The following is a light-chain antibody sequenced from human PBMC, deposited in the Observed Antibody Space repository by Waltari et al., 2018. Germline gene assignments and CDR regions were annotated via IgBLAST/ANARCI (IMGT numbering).Light chain of an antibody. V-gene: IGKV3-11*01. Sequence: EIVLTQSPAPLSLSPGERATLSCRDSQSVGANLAWYQQIAGQAPRLLIYDASNRATGIPARFSGSGSGADFTLTISSLEPEDLAVYYCQQRYNWPPTFGGGTKVEIE. CDR2: DAS. CDR3: QQRYNWPPT. CDR1: QSVGAN. J-gene: IGKJ4*02.